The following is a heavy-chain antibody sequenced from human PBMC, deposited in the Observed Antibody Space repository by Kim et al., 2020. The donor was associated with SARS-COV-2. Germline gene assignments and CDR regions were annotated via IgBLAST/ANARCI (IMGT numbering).Heavy chain of an antibody. J-gene: IGHJ4*02. V-gene: IGHV3-9*01. CDR3: ANLHGSSVPGKRPVDY. Sequence: DTEKGRFTISRDNDKNALDLQMTSLRAEDTALYYCANLHGSSVPGKRPVDYWGQGTLVTVSS. D-gene: IGHD6-13*01.